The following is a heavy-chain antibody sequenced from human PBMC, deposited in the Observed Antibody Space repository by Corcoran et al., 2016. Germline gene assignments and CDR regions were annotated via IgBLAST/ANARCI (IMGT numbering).Heavy chain of an antibody. J-gene: IGHJ6*02. Sequence: EVQLVESGGGLVKPGGSLRLSCAAYGFTLSSYSMNWVRQAPGKGLEWVSYISSSSSYIYYADSVKGLFTISRDNAKKSLYLQMNSLRAEDTAVYYCAAAEDRTVPYYCGIDVWGQGTTVTVYS. V-gene: IGHV3-21*01. CDR2: ISSSSSYI. D-gene: IGHD6-25*01. CDR3: AAAEDRTVPYYCGIDV. CDR1: GFTLSSYS.